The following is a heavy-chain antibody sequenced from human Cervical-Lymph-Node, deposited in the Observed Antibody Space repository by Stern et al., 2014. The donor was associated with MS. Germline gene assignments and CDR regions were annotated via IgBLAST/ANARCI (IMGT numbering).Heavy chain of an antibody. J-gene: IGHJ3*01. V-gene: IGHV4-61*02. CDR2: IYTSGSA. CDR1: GASMTTGSYY. D-gene: IGHD2-21*02. Sequence: VQLVESGPGLVKPSQTLSLTCTVSGASMTTGSYYWNWIRQPAGKGVEWIGQIYTSGSASYHPSLKNRLSMSVDTSKNQFPLILSSGTAADTAVYYCARGDRRLRAFDLWGQGTMVTVSS. CDR3: ARGDRRLRAFDL.